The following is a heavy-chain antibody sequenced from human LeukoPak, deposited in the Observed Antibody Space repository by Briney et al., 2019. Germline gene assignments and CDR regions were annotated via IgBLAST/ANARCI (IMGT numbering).Heavy chain of an antibody. D-gene: IGHD6-19*01. V-gene: IGHV4-59*01. J-gene: IGHJ4*02. CDR2: IYYSGST. CDR1: GGSISTYY. CDR3: ARSERYSSGWYFYFDY. Sequence: SETLSLTCTVSGGSISTYYWSWIRQPPGKGLEWIGYIYYSGSTNYNPSPKSRVTILIDTSKNQFSLNLSSVTAADTAVYYCARSERYSSGWYFYFDYWGQGTLVTVSS.